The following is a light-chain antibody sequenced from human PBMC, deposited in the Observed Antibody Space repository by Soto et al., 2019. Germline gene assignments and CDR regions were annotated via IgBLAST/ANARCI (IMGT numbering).Light chain of an antibody. CDR2: GAS. CDR1: QSVSSSY. Sequence: EIVLTQSPGTLSLSPGERATLSCRASQSVSSSYLAWYQQKPGQAPRLLIYGASSRATGIPARFSGSGSGTDFTLTISRLEPVDFAVYYCQQYGSSPLTFGGGTKVDIK. V-gene: IGKV3-20*01. J-gene: IGKJ4*01. CDR3: QQYGSSPLT.